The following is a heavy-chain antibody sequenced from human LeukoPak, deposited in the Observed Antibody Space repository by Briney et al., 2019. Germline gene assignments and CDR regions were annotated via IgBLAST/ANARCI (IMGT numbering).Heavy chain of an antibody. D-gene: IGHD6-13*01. J-gene: IGHJ6*03. CDR1: GGSISSGSYY. V-gene: IGHV4-61*02. CDR3: ARVGSSSWYNYYYYYMDV. CDR2: IYTSGST. Sequence: PSQTLSLTXTVSGGSISSGSYYWSWIRQPAGKGLEWIGRIYTSGSTNYNPSLKSRVTISVDTSKNQFSLKLSSVTAADTAVYYCARVGSSSWYNYYYYYMDVWGKGTTVTVSS.